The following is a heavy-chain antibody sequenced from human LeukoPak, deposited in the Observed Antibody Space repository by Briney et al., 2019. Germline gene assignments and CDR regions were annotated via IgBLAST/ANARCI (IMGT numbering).Heavy chain of an antibody. D-gene: IGHD2-2*01. V-gene: IGHV3-30*03. J-gene: IGHJ4*02. Sequence: GGSLRLSCAASGFTFSIYGMHWVRQAPGKGLEWVAVISYDGSNKYYADSVKGRFTISRDNSKNTLYLQMNSLRAEDTAVYYCASSIVVVPAATSDYWGQGTLVTVSS. CDR2: ISYDGSNK. CDR3: ASSIVVVPAATSDY. CDR1: GFTFSIYG.